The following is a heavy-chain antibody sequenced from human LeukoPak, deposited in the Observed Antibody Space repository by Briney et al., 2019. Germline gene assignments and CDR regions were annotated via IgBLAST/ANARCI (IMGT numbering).Heavy chain of an antibody. J-gene: IGHJ4*02. V-gene: IGHV3-21*01. D-gene: IGHD1-1*01. CDR3: ARWRGRQSEFDY. Sequence: GGSLRLSCAASGFTFSAFSMNWVRQAPGKGLEWVSAISSSSSDIYYTDSVRGRFTASRDNAKNSVNLQMNSLRVEDTAVYYCARWRGRQSEFDYWGQGTLVTVSS. CDR2: ISSSSSDI. CDR1: GFTFSAFS.